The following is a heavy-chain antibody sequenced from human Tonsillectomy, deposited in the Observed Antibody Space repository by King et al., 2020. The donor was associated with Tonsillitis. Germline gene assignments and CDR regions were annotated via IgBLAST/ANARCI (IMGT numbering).Heavy chain of an antibody. CDR2: ISISASTI. V-gene: IGHV3-11*01. D-gene: IGHD3-9*01. CDR1: GFTFSDYY. CDR3: ARDANPAYYDILTGYFDY. J-gene: IGHJ4*02. Sequence: VQLVESGGGLAKPGGSLRLSCAASGFTFSDYYMSCIGQAPGKGLEWVSFISISASTIYYADSVKGRFTISRDNAKNSLYLQMNSLRAEETAVYYCARDANPAYYDILTGYFDYWGQGTLVTVSS.